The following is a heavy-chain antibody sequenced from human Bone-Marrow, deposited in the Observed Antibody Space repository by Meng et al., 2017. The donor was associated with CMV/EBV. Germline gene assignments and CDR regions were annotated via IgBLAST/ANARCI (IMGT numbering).Heavy chain of an antibody. Sequence: ASVKVSCKASGYRFTGYYMHWVRQAPGQGLEWMGWINPNSGGTNYAQKFQGRVTMTRDTSISTAHMELSRLRSDDTAVYYCARDGGDDFWSGFDYWGRGTLVTVSS. CDR3: ARDGGDDFWSGFDY. J-gene: IGHJ4*02. D-gene: IGHD3-3*01. V-gene: IGHV1-2*02. CDR1: GYRFTGYY. CDR2: INPNSGGT.